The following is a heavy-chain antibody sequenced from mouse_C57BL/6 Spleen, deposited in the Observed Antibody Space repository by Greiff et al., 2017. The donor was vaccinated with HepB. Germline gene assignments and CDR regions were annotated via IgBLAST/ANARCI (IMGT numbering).Heavy chain of an antibody. Sequence: EVQVVDSGGGLVKPGGSLKLSCAASGFTFSDYGMHWVRQAPEKGLEWVAYISSGSSTIYYADTVKGRFTISRDNAKNTLFLQMTSLRSEDTAMYYCARPLLPSCFDVWGTGTTVTVSS. CDR3: ARPLLPSCFDV. CDR1: GFTFSDYG. V-gene: IGHV5-17*01. J-gene: IGHJ1*03. CDR2: ISSGSSTI. D-gene: IGHD6-5*01.